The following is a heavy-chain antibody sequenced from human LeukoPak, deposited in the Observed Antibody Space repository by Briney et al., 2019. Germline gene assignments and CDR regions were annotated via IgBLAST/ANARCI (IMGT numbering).Heavy chain of an antibody. CDR2: ISGSGGRT. CDR1: GFTFSSYG. J-gene: IGHJ4*02. V-gene: IGHV3-23*01. Sequence: GGSLRLSCAASGFTFSSYGMSWVRQAPGKGLEWASAISGSGGRTYYADSVKGRFTISRDNSKNTLYLQMNSLRAEDTAVYYCAKDPMVRGLTYDYWGQGTLVTVSS. CDR3: AKDPMVRGLTYDY. D-gene: IGHD3-10*01.